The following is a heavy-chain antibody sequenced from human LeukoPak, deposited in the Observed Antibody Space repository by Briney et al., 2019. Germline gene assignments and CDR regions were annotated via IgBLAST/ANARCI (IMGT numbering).Heavy chain of an antibody. Sequence: SGGSLRLSCAASGFTFSSYGMHWVRQAPGKGLEWVAVISYDGSNKYYADSVKGRFTISRDNSKNTLFLQMNILRAEDTAVYYCARAAYDSSGYLTLWGQGTLVAVSS. CDR2: ISYDGSNK. D-gene: IGHD3-22*01. CDR1: GFTFSSYG. V-gene: IGHV3-30*03. CDR3: ARAAYDSSGYLTL. J-gene: IGHJ4*02.